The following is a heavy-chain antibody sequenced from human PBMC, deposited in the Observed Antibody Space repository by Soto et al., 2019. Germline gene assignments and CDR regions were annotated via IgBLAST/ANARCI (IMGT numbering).Heavy chain of an antibody. Sequence: SGPTLVNPTQTLTLTCTFSGFSLSTSGMRVSWIRQPPGKALEWLARIDWDDDKFYSTSLKTRLTISKDTSKNQVVLTMTNMDPVDTATYYCARMVPSRRFGESSHYFDYWGQGTLVTVSS. CDR1: GFSLSTSGMR. J-gene: IGHJ4*02. CDR3: ARMVPSRRFGESSHYFDY. CDR2: IDWDDDK. D-gene: IGHD3-10*01. V-gene: IGHV2-70*04.